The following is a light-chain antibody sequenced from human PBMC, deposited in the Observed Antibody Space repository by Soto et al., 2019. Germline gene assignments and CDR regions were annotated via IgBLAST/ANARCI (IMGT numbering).Light chain of an antibody. Sequence: QSVLTQPPSASGSLGQSVTISCTGTSSAVGGYNYVSWHQQHPGKAPKVMIYEVTKRPPGVPDRFSGSKSRNTASLTVSGLPAEDEADYYCSSFAGGGNPVLLGGGTKLTVL. CDR1: SSAVGGYNY. CDR3: SSFAGGGNPVL. V-gene: IGLV2-8*01. J-gene: IGLJ2*01. CDR2: EVT.